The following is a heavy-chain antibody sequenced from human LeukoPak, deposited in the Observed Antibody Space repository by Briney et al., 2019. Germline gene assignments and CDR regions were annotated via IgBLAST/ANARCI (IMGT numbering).Heavy chain of an antibody. CDR2: INHSGST. J-gene: IGHJ4*02. CDR3: ARTIAVAGTVSFDY. D-gene: IGHD6-19*01. CDR1: GGSFSGYY. V-gene: IGHV4-34*01. Sequence: PSETLSPTCAVYGGSFSGYYWSWIRQPPGKGLGWIGEINHSGSTNYNPSLKSRVTISVDTSKNQFSLKLSSVTAADTAVYYCARTIAVAGTVSFDYWGQGILVTVSS.